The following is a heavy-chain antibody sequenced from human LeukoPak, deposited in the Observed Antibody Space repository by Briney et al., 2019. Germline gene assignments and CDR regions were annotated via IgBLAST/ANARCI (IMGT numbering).Heavy chain of an antibody. CDR2: INRDGSST. J-gene: IGHJ2*01. V-gene: IGHV3-74*01. D-gene: IGHD2-2*01. CDR3: ARPQLAGGWSAWYFDL. Sequence: RGSLRLSCAASGFAFSSYLMHWVRQAPEQGLVWVSRINRDGSSTIYGDSVKGRFTISRDTAKSTLYLQMNSLRAEDTAVYYCARPQLAGGWSAWYFDLWGRGTLVTVSA. CDR1: GFAFSSYL.